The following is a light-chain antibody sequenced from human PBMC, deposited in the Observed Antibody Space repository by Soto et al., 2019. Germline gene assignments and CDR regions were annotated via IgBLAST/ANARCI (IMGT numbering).Light chain of an antibody. V-gene: IGKV2-40*01. CDR1: QSLLDSNDGNTY. J-gene: IGKJ2*01. Sequence: DIVMTQTPLFLPVTPGEPASISCRSSQSLLDSNDGNTYLDWYLQKPGQSPQLLIYTVSYRASGVPDRFSGSGSGTDFTLKISRVEAEDFGVYYCLQRAQSPYTFGQGTKMDFK. CDR2: TVS. CDR3: LQRAQSPYT.